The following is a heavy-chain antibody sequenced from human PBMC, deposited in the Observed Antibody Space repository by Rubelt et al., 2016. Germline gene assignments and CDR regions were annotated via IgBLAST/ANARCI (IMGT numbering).Heavy chain of an antibody. D-gene: IGHD3-22*01. CDR1: GFTFDDYA. Sequence: VQPGRSLRLSCAASGFTFDDYAMHWVRQAPGKGLEWVSGISWNSGSIGYADSVKGRFTISRDNAKNSLYLQMNSLRAEDTALYYCAKELGLSRYCYDSSGYREYYGMDVWGQGTTVTVSS. CDR2: ISWNSGSI. CDR3: AKELGLSRYCYDSSGYREYYGMDV. J-gene: IGHJ6*02. V-gene: IGHV3-9*01.